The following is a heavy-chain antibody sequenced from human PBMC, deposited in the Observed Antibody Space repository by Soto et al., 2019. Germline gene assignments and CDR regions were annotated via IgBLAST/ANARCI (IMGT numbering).Heavy chain of an antibody. J-gene: IGHJ4*02. CDR3: ARAGDWNYVYDF. D-gene: IGHD1-7*01. CDR1: GFTFTHYR. Sequence: EVQLVESGGGLVQPGGSLRLSCAASGFTFTHYRIHWVRQAPGKGLVWVSRVNGDGSSTNYADSVKGRFTISRDNARNTVYLQMNSVRAEDTAVYYCARAGDWNYVYDFWGQGTLVTVSS. CDR2: VNGDGSST. V-gene: IGHV3-74*01.